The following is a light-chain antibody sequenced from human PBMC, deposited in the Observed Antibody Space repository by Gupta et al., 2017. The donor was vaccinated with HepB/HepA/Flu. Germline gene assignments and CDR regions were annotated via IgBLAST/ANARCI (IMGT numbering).Light chain of an antibody. J-gene: IGKJ1*01. CDR3: QQHNSYPWT. V-gene: IGKV1-5*03. Sequence: DIQMTQSPSTLSASVGDRVTIPCRASQSISSWLAWYQQKPGKAPKRLIYKASSLESGVPSRFSGSGSGTEFTLTISSLQPDDFATYYCQQHNSYPWTFGQGTKVEIK. CDR2: KAS. CDR1: QSISSW.